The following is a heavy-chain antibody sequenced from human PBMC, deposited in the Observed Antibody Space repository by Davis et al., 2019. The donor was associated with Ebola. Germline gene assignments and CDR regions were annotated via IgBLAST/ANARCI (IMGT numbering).Heavy chain of an antibody. D-gene: IGHD2-8*02. CDR2: FDPEDGET. Sequence: ASVKVSCKASGGTFSSYAISWVRQAPGKGLEWMGGFDPEDGETIYAQKFQGRVTMTEDTSTDTAYMELSSLRSEDTAVYYRATSTDGSWWSNRGSHDAFDIWGQGTMVTVSS. J-gene: IGHJ3*02. V-gene: IGHV1-24*01. CDR1: GGTFSSYA. CDR3: ATSTDGSWWSNRGSHDAFDI.